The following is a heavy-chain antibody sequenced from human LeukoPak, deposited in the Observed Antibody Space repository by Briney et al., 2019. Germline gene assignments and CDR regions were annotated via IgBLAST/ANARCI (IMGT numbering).Heavy chain of an antibody. CDR2: INHSGST. J-gene: IGHJ5*02. V-gene: IGHV4-34*01. D-gene: IGHD1-1*01. CDR1: GGSFSGYY. CDR3: ARMYDWSGAWFDP. Sequence: ASETLSLTCAVYGGSFSGYYWSWIRQPPGKGLEWIGEINHSGSTNYNPSLKSRVTISVDTSKNQFSPKLSSVTAADTAVYYCARMYDWSGAWFDPWGQGTLVTVSS.